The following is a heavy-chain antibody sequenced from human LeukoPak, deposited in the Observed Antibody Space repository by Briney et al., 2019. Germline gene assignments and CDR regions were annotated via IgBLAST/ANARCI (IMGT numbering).Heavy chain of an antibody. Sequence: GGSLRLSCAASGFTFNTYAMSWVRQAPGKGLEWVSAISGSGGSTYHADSVKGRFTISRDNSKNTLFLLMNKLRAEDTAVYYCAREFVVYNDYLWGTYHNDAFDIWGQGTTVTVSS. CDR2: ISGSGGST. V-gene: IGHV3-23*01. D-gene: IGHD3-16*01. CDR3: AREFVVYNDYLWGTYHNDAFDI. J-gene: IGHJ3*02. CDR1: GFTFNTYA.